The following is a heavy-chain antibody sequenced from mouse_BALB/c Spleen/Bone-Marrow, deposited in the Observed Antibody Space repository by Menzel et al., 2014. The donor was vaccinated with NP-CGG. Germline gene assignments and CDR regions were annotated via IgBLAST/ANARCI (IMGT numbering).Heavy chain of an antibody. Sequence: EVHLVESGGGLVQPGGSLKLSCATSGFTFSDYYMYWVRQTPEKRLEWVAYISNGGGSTYYPDTVKGRFTISRDNAKNTLYQQMSRLKSEDTAKYYCARGGDSLLRLRSMDYWGQGTSVTVSS. V-gene: IGHV5-12*02. D-gene: IGHD1-2*01. CDR1: GFTFSDYY. CDR3: ARGGDSLLRLRSMDY. CDR2: ISNGGGST. J-gene: IGHJ4*01.